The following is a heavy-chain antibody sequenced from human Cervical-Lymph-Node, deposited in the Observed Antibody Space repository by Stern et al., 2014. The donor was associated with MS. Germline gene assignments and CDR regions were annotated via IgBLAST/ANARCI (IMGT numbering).Heavy chain of an antibody. Sequence: MQLVESGGGVVQPGRSLRLSCAASGFTFSSYGMHWVRQAPGKGLEWVAVIWDAGSNKYYADSVKGRFTISRDNSKNTLYLQMNSLRAEDTAVYYCARDRHDLGYCSGGSCYLPDYWGQGTLVTVSS. V-gene: IGHV3-33*01. CDR2: IWDAGSNK. CDR3: ARDRHDLGYCSGGSCYLPDY. J-gene: IGHJ4*02. CDR1: GFTFSSYG. D-gene: IGHD2-15*01.